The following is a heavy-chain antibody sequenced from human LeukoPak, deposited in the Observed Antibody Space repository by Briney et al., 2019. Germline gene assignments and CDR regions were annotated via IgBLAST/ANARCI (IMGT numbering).Heavy chain of an antibody. J-gene: IGHJ4*02. V-gene: IGHV1-8*01. CDR1: GYTFTSYD. Sequence: GASVKVSCKASGYTFTSYDINWVRQATGQGLEWMGWMNPNSGNTGYAQKFQGRVTMTRNTSISTAYMELSSLRSEDTAVYYCAREGGSSYDTKFDYWGQGTLVTVSS. CDR3: AREGGSSYDTKFDY. CDR2: MNPNSGNT. D-gene: IGHD5-12*01.